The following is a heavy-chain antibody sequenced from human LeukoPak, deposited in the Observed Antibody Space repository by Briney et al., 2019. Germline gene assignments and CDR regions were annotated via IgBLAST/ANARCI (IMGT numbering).Heavy chain of an antibody. CDR1: GRSISCYY. V-gene: IGHV4-59*07. CDR3: ARVLSGTITMVRGVIINSEVRDY. Sequence: ADTLSNTCNVSGRSISCYYWSWIRQPAGKGLACMGYIYYRGSTNYNPSLKSRVTISVETSKNQFSLKLSSVTAADTAVYYCARVLSGTITMVRGVIINSEVRDYWGQGTLVTVSS. D-gene: IGHD3-10*01. CDR2: IYYRGST. J-gene: IGHJ4*02.